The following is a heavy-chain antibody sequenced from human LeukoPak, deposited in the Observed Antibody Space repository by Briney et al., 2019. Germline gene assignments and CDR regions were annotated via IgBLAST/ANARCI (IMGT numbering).Heavy chain of an antibody. CDR1: GYTFTSYY. CDR2: INPSGGST. D-gene: IGHD4-23*01. J-gene: IGHJ5*02. V-gene: IGHV1-46*01. Sequence: ASVKVSCKASGYTFTSYYMHWVRQAPGQGLEWMGIINPSGGSTSYAQKFQGRVTMTRDTSTSTVYMELSSLRSEDTAVYYCARDGETHDYGGINWFDPWGQGTLVIVSS. CDR3: ARDGETHDYGGINWFDP.